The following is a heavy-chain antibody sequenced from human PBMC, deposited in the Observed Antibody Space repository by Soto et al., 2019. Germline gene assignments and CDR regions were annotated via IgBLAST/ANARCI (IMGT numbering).Heavy chain of an antibody. Sequence: SETLSLTCGVSGGTVASSHWWSWVRQSPGGGLEWIGNVYHTGDTNLNPSLQSRVTISVNKSNNQFSLRLNSLTAADTAVYFCAREIVTAGGNNYFDPWGPGTLVTVSS. CDR1: GGTVASSHW. J-gene: IGHJ5*02. CDR2: VYHTGDT. D-gene: IGHD2-21*02. CDR3: AREIVTAGGNNYFDP. V-gene: IGHV4-4*02.